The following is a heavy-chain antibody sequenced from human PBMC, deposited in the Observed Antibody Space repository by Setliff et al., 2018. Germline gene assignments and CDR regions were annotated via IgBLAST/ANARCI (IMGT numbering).Heavy chain of an antibody. V-gene: IGHV4-34*01. D-gene: IGHD3-3*01. CDR2: INHRGST. J-gene: IGHJ6*03. CDR1: GGTFSDYH. Sequence: SETLSLTCAAYGGTFSDYHWTWIRQSPEKGLEWIGEINHRGSTNYNPSLKSRVTISIDASRDQFSLKLNSVTAADTAVYYCARMSGFFYIDVWGNGTTVTVSS. CDR3: ARMSGFFYIDV.